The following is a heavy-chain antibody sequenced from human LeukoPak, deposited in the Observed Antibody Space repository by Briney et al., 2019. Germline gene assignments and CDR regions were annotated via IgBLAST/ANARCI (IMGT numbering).Heavy chain of an antibody. J-gene: IGHJ4*02. D-gene: IGHD1-26*01. Sequence: PGGSLRLSCAASGFTFSSYAMSWVRQAPGKGLEWVSAIIGSGGYTYHADSVKGRFTISRDNSKNTLSLQMDSLRAEDTAVYYCVKQRGIYLDFDYRGLGTLVTVSS. V-gene: IGHV3-23*01. CDR2: IIGSGGYT. CDR3: VKQRGIYLDFDY. CDR1: GFTFSSYA.